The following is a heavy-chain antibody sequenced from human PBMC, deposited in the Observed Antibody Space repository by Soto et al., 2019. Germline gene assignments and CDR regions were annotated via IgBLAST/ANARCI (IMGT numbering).Heavy chain of an antibody. J-gene: IGHJ6*02. Sequence: SVKVSCKASGGTFSSYAISWVRQAPGQGLEWMGGIIPIFGTANYAQKFQGRVTITADKSTSTAYMELSSLRSEDTAVYYCARDQTKYYYYYGMDVWGQGTTVTVSS. V-gene: IGHV1-69*06. CDR2: IIPIFGTA. CDR3: ARDQTKYYYYYGMDV. CDR1: GGTFSSYA.